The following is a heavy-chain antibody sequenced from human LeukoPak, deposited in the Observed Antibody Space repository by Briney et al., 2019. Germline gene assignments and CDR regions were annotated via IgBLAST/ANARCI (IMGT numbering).Heavy chain of an antibody. CDR2: INPNSGGT. CDR3: ARKLRLGGNWFDP. V-gene: IGHV1/OR15-1*01. D-gene: IGHD1-26*01. CDR1: GYIFTDYY. Sequence: ASVKVSCKASGYIFTDYYMHWVRQAPGQALGWIGRINPNSGGTNYAQKLQGRVTMTRDTSISTAYTELSSVRSEDTATYYCARKLRLGGNWFDPWGQGTLVTVSS. J-gene: IGHJ5*02.